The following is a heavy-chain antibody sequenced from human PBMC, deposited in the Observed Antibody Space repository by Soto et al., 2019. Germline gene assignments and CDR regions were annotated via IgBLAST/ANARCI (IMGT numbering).Heavy chain of an antibody. CDR1: AYSSAGYW. D-gene: IGHD2-21*01. Sequence: GHSVTVSCKGSAYSSAGYWITWLRKKPGKCLEWMGPIAPSDSQTYYSPSFRGHVTISATKSITTVFLQWSSLSASDTAMYYCARQMYDSATGTNCQYYCETWERGTPGAISS. V-gene: IGHV5-10-1*01. CDR2: IAPSDSQT. J-gene: IGHJ6*01. CDR3: ARQMYDSATGTNCQYYCET.